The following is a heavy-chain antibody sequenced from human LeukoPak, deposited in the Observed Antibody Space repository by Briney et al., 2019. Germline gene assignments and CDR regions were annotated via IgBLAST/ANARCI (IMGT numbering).Heavy chain of an antibody. Sequence: GGSLRLSCTASGFTFSSYGMHWVRQAPGKGLEWVAFIRYDGSNKYYADSVKGRFTISRDNSKNTLYLQMNSLRAEDTAVYYCAKFYDSSGYYVAFDIWGQGTMVTVSS. J-gene: IGHJ3*02. CDR3: AKFYDSSGYYVAFDI. CDR2: IRYDGSNK. D-gene: IGHD3-22*01. V-gene: IGHV3-30*02. CDR1: GFTFSSYG.